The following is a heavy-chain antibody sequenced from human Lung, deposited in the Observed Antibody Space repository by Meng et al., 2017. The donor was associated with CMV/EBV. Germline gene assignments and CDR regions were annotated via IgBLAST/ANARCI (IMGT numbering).Heavy chain of an antibody. CDR3: ARDIRGSDYYYGMDV. D-gene: IGHD3-10*01. Sequence: GGSLRLXXAAFEFTFSSYPMNWVRQAPGKGLEWVSFISSTSAYIDYADSVKGRFTISRDNSRNSLFLQMNSLRAEDTAVYYCARDIRGSDYYYGMDVWGKGTXVTVSS. V-gene: IGHV3-21*01. CDR1: EFTFSSYP. CDR2: ISSTSAYI. J-gene: IGHJ6*04.